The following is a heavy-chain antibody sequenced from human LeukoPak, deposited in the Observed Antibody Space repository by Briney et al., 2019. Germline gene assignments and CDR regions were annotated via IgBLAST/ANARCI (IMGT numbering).Heavy chain of an antibody. Sequence: ASVKVSCKASGYTFIRYGISWVRRAPGQALEWMGWISPYNLNTNYAQKLQGRVTMTTDTSTSTAYMELRSLRSDDTAVYYCARDGGFGDYLIIWGQGTMVTVSS. CDR3: ARDGGFGDYLII. CDR1: GYTFIRYG. D-gene: IGHD4-17*01. J-gene: IGHJ3*02. CDR2: ISPYNLNT. V-gene: IGHV1-18*01.